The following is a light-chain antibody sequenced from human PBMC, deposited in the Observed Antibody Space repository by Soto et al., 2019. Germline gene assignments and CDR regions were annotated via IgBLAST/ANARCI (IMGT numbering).Light chain of an antibody. CDR2: EVS. CDR3: SSYAGSNNLVV. CDR1: SSDVGGYNY. J-gene: IGLJ2*01. V-gene: IGLV2-8*01. Sequence: QSVRTQPPSASGSPGQSVTISCTATSSDVGGYNYVSWYQQHPGKAPKLMIYEVSKRPSGVPDRFSGSKSGNTASLTVSGLQAEDEADYYCSSYAGSNNLVVFGGGTKLTVL.